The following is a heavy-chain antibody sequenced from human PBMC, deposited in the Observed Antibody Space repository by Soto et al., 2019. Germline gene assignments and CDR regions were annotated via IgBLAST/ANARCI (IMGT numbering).Heavy chain of an antibody. J-gene: IGHJ4*02. CDR2: MSYDGRKE. CDR3: FKDPTAVVTVSYCIY. V-gene: IGHV3-30*18. CDR1: GFTFNTYG. D-gene: IGHD2-8*01. Sequence: QVQLVESGGGVVQPGRSLRLSCAGSGFTFNTYGMHWVRQAPGKGLEWVAVMSYDGRKEYYVDSVKGRFTISRENSKNTMYIQMIKLREEDTDVYYCFKDPTAVVTVSYCIYWGQGTLVTVSS.